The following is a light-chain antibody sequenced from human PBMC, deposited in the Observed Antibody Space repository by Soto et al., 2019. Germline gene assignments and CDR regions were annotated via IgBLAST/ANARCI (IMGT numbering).Light chain of an antibody. V-gene: IGKV1-39*01. CDR3: EQTYSVPLT. Sequence: IQMTQSPSSLSISVGDRVTITCRSSHDIGNHLNWYQQKPGKAPQLLLYAASTLQSWVPSRFSGSGSGTAFTLTITSLQPEDSATYFCEQTYSVPLTFGGGTKVEI. CDR1: HDIGNH. J-gene: IGKJ4*01. CDR2: AAS.